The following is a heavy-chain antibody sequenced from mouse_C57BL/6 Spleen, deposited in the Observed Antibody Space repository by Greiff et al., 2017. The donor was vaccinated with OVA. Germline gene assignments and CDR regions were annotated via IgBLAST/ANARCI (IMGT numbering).Heavy chain of an antibody. D-gene: IGHD1-1*02. Sequence: VKLMESGAELVRPGTSVKVSCKASGYAFTNYLIEWVKQRPGQGLEWIGVINPGSGGTNYKAKFKGKATLTADKSSSTAYMQLSSLTSEDSAVYFCARGWWDYAMDYWGQGTSVTVSS. V-gene: IGHV1-54*01. CDR3: ARGWWDYAMDY. J-gene: IGHJ4*01. CDR1: GYAFTNYL. CDR2: INPGSGGT.